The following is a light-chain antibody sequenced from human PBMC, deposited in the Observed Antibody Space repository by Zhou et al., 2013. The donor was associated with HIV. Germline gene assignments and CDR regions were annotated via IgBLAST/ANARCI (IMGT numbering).Light chain of an antibody. Sequence: AIRMTQSPASFSASTGDRVTITCRASQDIGTYLAWYQQKPGKAPNLLIYAASTLQSGVPSRFSASGSGIDFTLTIDCLQSDDFATYYCQQYYSNPWTFGQGTKVEIK. CDR2: AAS. CDR3: QQYYSNPWT. J-gene: IGKJ1*01. CDR1: QDIGTY. V-gene: IGKV1-8*01.